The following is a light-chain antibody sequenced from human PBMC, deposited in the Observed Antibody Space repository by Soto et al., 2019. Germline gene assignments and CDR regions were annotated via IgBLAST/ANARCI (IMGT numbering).Light chain of an antibody. J-gene: IGLJ2*01. Sequence: QAVLTQAPSACGTPGQRVTISCSGSSSNIGSNTVSWYQQVPGTAPKLLIYSNDQRPSGVPDRFSGSKSGTSASLAIGGLQSEDEADYYCAAWDGSLNGWVFGGGTKVTVL. CDR3: AAWDGSLNGWV. CDR1: SSNIGSNT. V-gene: IGLV1-44*01. CDR2: SND.